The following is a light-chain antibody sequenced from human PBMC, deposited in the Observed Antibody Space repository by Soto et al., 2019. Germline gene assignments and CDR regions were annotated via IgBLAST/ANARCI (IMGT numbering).Light chain of an antibody. J-gene: IGKJ1*01. Sequence: EIVMTQSPATLSVSPGERATLSCRASQSVSSNLAWYQQKPGQAPRLLISGASSRATGIPARFSRSGSGKEFTLTISSLQSEHFAVYYCQQYNNWPPWTFGEGTRVEIK. V-gene: IGKV3-15*01. CDR2: GAS. CDR1: QSVSSN. CDR3: QQYNNWPPWT.